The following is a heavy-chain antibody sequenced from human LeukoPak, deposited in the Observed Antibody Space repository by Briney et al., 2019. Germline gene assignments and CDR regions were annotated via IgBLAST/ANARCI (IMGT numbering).Heavy chain of an antibody. J-gene: IGHJ6*03. D-gene: IGHD3-22*01. CDR2: LYPGVST. CDR3: ARLKFYDSTGYSPGHYMDV. CDR1: GGPIYSYY. V-gene: IGHV4-4*07. Sequence: SETLSLTCTVSGGPIYSYYWSWIRQTPGMGLKGIMHLYPGVSTNYNPSLKSRVTMSVDTSKNQFALKLSAVTAADTAVYYCARLKFYDSTGYSPGHYMDVWGKGTTVTVSS.